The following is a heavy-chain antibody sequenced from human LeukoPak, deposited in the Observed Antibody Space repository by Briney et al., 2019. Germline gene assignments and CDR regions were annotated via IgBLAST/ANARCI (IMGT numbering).Heavy chain of an antibody. CDR3: AKNIITMIVVA. D-gene: IGHD3-22*01. CDR2: ISDSGSSA. V-gene: IGHV3-23*01. CDR1: GFIFSNYD. Sequence: GGSLRLSCAASGFIFSNYDINWVRQAPGKGLEWVSAISDSGSSAYYADSVKGRFTISRDNSKNTLYLQMNSLRAEDTAVYYCAKNIITMIVVAWGQGTLVSVSS. J-gene: IGHJ4*02.